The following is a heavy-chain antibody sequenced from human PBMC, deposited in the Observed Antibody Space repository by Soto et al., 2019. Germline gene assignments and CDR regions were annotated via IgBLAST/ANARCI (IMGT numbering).Heavy chain of an antibody. D-gene: IGHD3-22*01. CDR2: IKQDGREK. Sequence: GGSLRLSCAASGFTFSSYWMSWVRQAPGKGLEWVANIKQDGREKYYMDSVKGRFTISRDNAKNSLYLQMNSLRAEDTAVYYCARTYYYDNSGYFVDAFDIWGQGTMVTVAS. J-gene: IGHJ3*02. V-gene: IGHV3-7*03. CDR1: GFTFSSYW. CDR3: ARTYYYDNSGYFVDAFDI.